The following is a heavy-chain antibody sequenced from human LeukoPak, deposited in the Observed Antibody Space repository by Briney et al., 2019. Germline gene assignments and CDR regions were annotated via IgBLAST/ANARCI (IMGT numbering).Heavy chain of an antibody. V-gene: IGHV3-30*04. CDR3: AREGLSNGYYLDY. CDR2: ISYDGSNK. Sequence: GGSLRLSCAASGFTFSSYAMHWVRQAPGKGLEWVAVISYDGSNKYYADSVKGRFTISRDNYKNTLYLQMNSLRAEDTAVYYCAREGLSNGYYLDYWGQGTLVTVSS. D-gene: IGHD3-22*01. J-gene: IGHJ4*02. CDR1: GFTFSSYA.